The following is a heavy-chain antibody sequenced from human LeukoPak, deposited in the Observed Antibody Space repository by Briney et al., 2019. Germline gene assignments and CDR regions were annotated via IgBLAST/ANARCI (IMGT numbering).Heavy chain of an antibody. J-gene: IGHJ4*02. V-gene: IGHV1-69*13. Sequence: ASVKVSCKASVGTFSSYAISWVRQAPGQGLEWMGGSIPIFGTANYAQKFQGRVTITADESTSTAYMELSSPRSEDTAVYYCARGGDGDYEGEYFDYWGQGTLVTVSS. CDR2: SIPIFGTA. D-gene: IGHD4-17*01. CDR1: VGTFSSYA. CDR3: ARGGDGDYEGEYFDY.